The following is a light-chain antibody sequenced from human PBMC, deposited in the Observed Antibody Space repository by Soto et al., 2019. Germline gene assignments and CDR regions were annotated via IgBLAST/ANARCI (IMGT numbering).Light chain of an antibody. CDR1: SSDVGGYNY. V-gene: IGLV2-14*01. CDR3: SSYTSSSTPV. CDR2: EVS. Sequence: QSVLTQPASVSGSPGQSITISCTGTSSDVGGYNYVSWYQHHPGKAPKVMIYEVSNRPSGISNRFSGSKAGNTASLTISGLQAEDEADYYCSSYTSSSTPVFGGGTKLTVL. J-gene: IGLJ2*01.